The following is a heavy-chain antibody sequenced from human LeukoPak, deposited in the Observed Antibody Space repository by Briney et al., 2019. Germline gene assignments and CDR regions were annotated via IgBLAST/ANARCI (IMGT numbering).Heavy chain of an antibody. CDR1: GCTFSSYE. V-gene: IGHV3-48*03. CDR3: ASEVGADSRDFDY. J-gene: IGHJ4*02. Sequence: GGSLRLSCASSGCTFSSYEMNWVRQAPGKGLEWVSYISSSGSTIYYADSVKGRFTISRDNAKNSLYLQMNSLRAEDTAVYYCASEVGADSRDFDYWGQGTLVTVSS. D-gene: IGHD1-26*01. CDR2: ISSSGSTI.